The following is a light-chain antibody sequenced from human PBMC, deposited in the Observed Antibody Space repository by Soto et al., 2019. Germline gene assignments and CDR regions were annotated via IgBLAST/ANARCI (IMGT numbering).Light chain of an antibody. CDR2: GAF. J-gene: IGKJ2*01. CDR3: QQYYDWPPYT. Sequence: EIVMTQSPATLSVSPGERVTLSCRASQSIGSNLAWYQQKPGQAPRLLIFGAFTRATGIPARFSGSGSGTEFTLTISSLQSEDFAVYSCQQYYDWPPYTFGQGTKLEIK. CDR1: QSIGSN. V-gene: IGKV3-15*01.